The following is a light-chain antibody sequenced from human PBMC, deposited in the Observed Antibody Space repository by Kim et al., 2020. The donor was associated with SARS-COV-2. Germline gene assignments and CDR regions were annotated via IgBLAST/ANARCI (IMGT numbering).Light chain of an antibody. V-gene: IGLV2-14*03. CDR2: DVN. CDR3: SSYTNSNTLM. J-gene: IGLJ3*02. CDR1: SNDVGGYNY. Sequence: QSALTQPASVSGSPGQSITISCTGTSNDVGGYNYVSWYQQHPDKAPKLIIYDVNHRPSGVSNRFSGSKSGNTASLTISGLQAEDEADYYCSSYTNSNTLMFGGGTQLTVL.